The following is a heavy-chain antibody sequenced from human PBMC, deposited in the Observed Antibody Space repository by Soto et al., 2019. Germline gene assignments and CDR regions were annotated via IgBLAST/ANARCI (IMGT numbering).Heavy chain of an antibody. V-gene: IGHV5-51*01. CDR2: IYPGDSDT. D-gene: IGHD3-9*01. Sequence: GESLKISCKGSGYSFTSYWIGWVRQMPGKGLEWMGIIYPGDSDTRYSPSFQGQVTISADKSISTAYLQWSSLKASDTAMYYCAVAHYDILTGYSNWFDPWGQGTLVTVS. J-gene: IGHJ5*02. CDR1: GYSFTSYW. CDR3: AVAHYDILTGYSNWFDP.